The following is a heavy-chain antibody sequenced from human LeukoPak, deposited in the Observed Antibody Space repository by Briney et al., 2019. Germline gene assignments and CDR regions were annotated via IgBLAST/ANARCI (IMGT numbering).Heavy chain of an antibody. D-gene: IGHD6-13*01. J-gene: IGHJ4*02. V-gene: IGHV1-2*06. CDR2: INPNSGGT. CDR1: GYTFTGYY. Sequence: ASVKVSCKASGYTFTGYYMHWVRQAPGQGLEWMGRINPNSGGTNYAQKFQGRVTMTRDTSISTVYMELSRLRSDDTAVYYCARRGIAAAGTPPAGIDYWGQGTLVTVSS. CDR3: ARRGIAAAGTPPAGIDY.